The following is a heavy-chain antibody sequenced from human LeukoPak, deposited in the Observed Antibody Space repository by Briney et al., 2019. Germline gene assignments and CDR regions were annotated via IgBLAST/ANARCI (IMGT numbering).Heavy chain of an antibody. CDR2: IYYSGST. CDR1: GGSISIYY. Sequence: SQTLSLTCTVSGGSISIYYWSWIRQPPGKGLEWIGYIYYSGSTNYNPSLKSRVTISVDTSKNQFSLKLSSVTAADTAVYYCARAGDFWSGYYSGGRGVGSNFDYWGQGTLVTVSS. V-gene: IGHV4-59*08. CDR3: ARAGDFWSGYYSGGRGVGSNFDY. D-gene: IGHD3-3*01. J-gene: IGHJ4*02.